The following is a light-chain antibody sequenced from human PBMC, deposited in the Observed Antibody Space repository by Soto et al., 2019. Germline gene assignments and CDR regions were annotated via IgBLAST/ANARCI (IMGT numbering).Light chain of an antibody. Sequence: DIPMTQSPSSLSASVGDRVTITCLASQSISSYLNWYQQKPGKAPKLLIYAASSLQSGVPSRFSGSGSGTDFTLTISSLQPEDFATYYCQQSYSTPCTFGPGTKVDIK. J-gene: IGKJ3*01. CDR1: QSISSY. CDR3: QQSYSTPCT. V-gene: IGKV1-39*01. CDR2: AAS.